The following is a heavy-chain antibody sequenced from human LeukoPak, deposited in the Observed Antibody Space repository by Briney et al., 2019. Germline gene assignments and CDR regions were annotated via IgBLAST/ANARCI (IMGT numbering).Heavy chain of an antibody. CDR3: AREATDYYYYYGMDV. Sequence: ASVKVSCKASGYTFTSYYMHWVRQAPGQGLEWMGIINPSGGSTSYAQKFQGRVTMTRDASTSTVYMELSSLRSEDTAVYYCAREATDYYYYYGMDVWGQGTTVTVSS. CDR1: GYTFTSYY. V-gene: IGHV1-46*01. J-gene: IGHJ6*02. CDR2: INPSGGST.